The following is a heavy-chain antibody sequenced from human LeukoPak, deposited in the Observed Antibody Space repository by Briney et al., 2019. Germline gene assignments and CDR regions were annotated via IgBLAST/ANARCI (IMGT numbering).Heavy chain of an antibody. V-gene: IGHV3-33*06. J-gene: IGHJ5*02. CDR2: IWYDGSNK. CDR3: AKDRYYYDSSGTQRFDP. D-gene: IGHD3-22*01. Sequence: PGRSLRLSCAASGFTFSSYGMHWVRQAPGKGLEWVAVIWYDGSNKYYADSVKGRFTISRDNSKNTLYLQMNSLRAEDTAVYYCAKDRYYYDSSGTQRFDPRGQGTLVTVSS. CDR1: GFTFSSYG.